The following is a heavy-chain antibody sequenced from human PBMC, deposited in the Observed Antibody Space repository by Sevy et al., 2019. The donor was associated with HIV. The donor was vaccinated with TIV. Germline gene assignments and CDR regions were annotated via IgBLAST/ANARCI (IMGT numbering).Heavy chain of an antibody. D-gene: IGHD4-17*01. CDR3: ARGGNDNGCMYFDF. V-gene: IGHV4-61*01. CDR2: ASYRGFT. Sequence: SETLSLTCTVSGGSVSGVIYYWTWIRQPPGKGLEWIGYASYRGFTNYNPSLKSRVTISVDTSKNQFSLKLTSVSAADTAVYYCARGGNDNGCMYFDFWGQGTLVTVSS. CDR1: GGSVSGVIYY. J-gene: IGHJ4*02.